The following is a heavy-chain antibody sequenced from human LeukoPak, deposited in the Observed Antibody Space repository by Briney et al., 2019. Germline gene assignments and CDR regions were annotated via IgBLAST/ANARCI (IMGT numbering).Heavy chain of an antibody. V-gene: IGHV3-9*01. Sequence: GRSLRLSCAASGFTFDDYAMHWVRQAPGKGLEWVSGISWNSGSIGYADSVKGRFTISRDNAKNSLYLQMNSLRAEDTAVYYCARVGAAAAFDYWGQGTLVTVSS. CDR3: ARVGAAAAFDY. CDR1: GFTFDDYA. CDR2: ISWNSGSI. D-gene: IGHD6-13*01. J-gene: IGHJ4*02.